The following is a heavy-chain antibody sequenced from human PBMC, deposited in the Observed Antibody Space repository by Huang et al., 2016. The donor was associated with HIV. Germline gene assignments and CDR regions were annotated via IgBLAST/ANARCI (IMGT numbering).Heavy chain of an antibody. CDR2: ISPSYGYT. V-gene: IGHV1-18*04. CDR1: GYTFISYG. D-gene: IGHD4-17*01. CDR3: ARDLGTTVVPDGMDV. Sequence: QVQLVQSGAEVKKPGASVKVSCRASGYTFISYGITWVHQAPGQGLEWMGWISPSYGYTNYAQQFQGRVTMTTDTSTNTVYMEVRGLRSDDTAVYYCARDLGTTVVPDGMDVWGQGTTVTVSS. J-gene: IGHJ6*02.